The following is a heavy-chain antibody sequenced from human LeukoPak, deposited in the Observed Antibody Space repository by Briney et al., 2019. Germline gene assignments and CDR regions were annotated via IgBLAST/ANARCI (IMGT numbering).Heavy chain of an antibody. CDR2: IYYSGST. CDR1: GGSISSYY. J-gene: IGHJ4*02. V-gene: IGHV4-59*01. CDR3: ARVTTYYYGSGSYYNTYYFDY. D-gene: IGHD3-10*01. Sequence: SETLSLTCTVSGGSISSYYRSWIRQPPGKGLEWIGYIYYSGSTNYNPSLKSRVTISVDTSKNQFSLKLSSVTAADTAVYYCARVTTYYYGSGSYYNTYYFDYWGQGTLVTVSS.